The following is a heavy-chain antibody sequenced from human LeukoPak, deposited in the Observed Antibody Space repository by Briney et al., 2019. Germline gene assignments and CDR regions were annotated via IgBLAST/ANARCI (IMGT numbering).Heavy chain of an antibody. D-gene: IGHD4-17*01. CDR3: ARDGAYGDYYFDY. Sequence: GGSLRLSCAASGFTFSRNGMTWVRQAPGKGLEWVSAISGSGGNTYYADSVKGRFTISRDNAKNSLYLQMNSLRAEDTAVYYCARDGAYGDYYFDYWGQGTLVTVSS. CDR2: ISGSGGNT. J-gene: IGHJ4*02. V-gene: IGHV3-23*01. CDR1: GFTFSRNG.